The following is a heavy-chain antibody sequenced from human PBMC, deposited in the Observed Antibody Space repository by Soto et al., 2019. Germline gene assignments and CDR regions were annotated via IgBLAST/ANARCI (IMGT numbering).Heavy chain of an antibody. CDR3: EKAVCSGGTGYLYYCEY. J-gene: IGHJ4*02. D-gene: IGHD2-15*01. CDR2: IRGSGGNT. V-gene: IGHV3-23*01. Sequence: GWSLRLSCALSGGDFSRFAMSWVRQAPGKGLEWVSAIRGSGGNTYYADSVKGRFTISRDNSRNTLYLQMDSLRVEDSAVYSFEKAVCSGGTGYLYYCEYWGQGALVSVS. CDR1: GGDFSRFA.